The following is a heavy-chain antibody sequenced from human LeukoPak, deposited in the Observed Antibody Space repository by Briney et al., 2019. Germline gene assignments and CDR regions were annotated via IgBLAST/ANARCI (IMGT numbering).Heavy chain of an antibody. D-gene: IGHD3-22*01. CDR2: IYYSGST. CDR1: GGSIRSSSYY. CDR3: ARHAGSYYTYNFDY. Sequence: SETLSLTCTVSGGSIRSSSYYRGWIRQPPGKGLEWIGSIYYSGSTNYKPSLRSRVTISVDTSKNQFSLKLSSVTAADTAVYYCARHAGSYYTYNFDYWGQGTLVTVSS. V-gene: IGHV4-39*01. J-gene: IGHJ4*02.